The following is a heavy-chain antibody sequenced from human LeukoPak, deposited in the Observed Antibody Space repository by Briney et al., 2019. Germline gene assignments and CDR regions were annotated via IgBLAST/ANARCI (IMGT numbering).Heavy chain of an antibody. CDR3: ARENGGYCTNGVCPGPWFDP. V-gene: IGHV3-30-3*01. J-gene: IGHJ5*02. D-gene: IGHD2-8*01. Sequence: GGSLRLSCAASGFTFSSYAMHWVRQAPGKGLEWVAVISYDGSNKYYADSVKGRFTISRDNSKYTLYLQMNSLRAEDTAVYYCARENGGYCTNGVCPGPWFDPWGQGTLVTVSS. CDR1: GFTFSSYA. CDR2: ISYDGSNK.